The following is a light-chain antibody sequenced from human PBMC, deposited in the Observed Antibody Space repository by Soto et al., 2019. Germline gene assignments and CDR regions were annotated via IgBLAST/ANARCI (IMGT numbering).Light chain of an antibody. CDR1: QSVSSN. J-gene: IGKJ5*01. Sequence: EIVMTQSPATLSVSPGERATLSCRASQSVSSNLAWYQQKPGQAPRLLIYGASTRAAGIPDRFSGSGSGTDFTLTITRLEHEDSAVYFCQQYTGPPTTFGQGTRLEIK. V-gene: IGKV3D-15*01. CDR3: QQYTGPPTT. CDR2: GAS.